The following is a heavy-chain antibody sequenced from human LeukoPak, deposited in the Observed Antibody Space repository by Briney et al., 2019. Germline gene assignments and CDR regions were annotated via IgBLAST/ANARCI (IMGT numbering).Heavy chain of an antibody. CDR3: AKGIAARPNTPFDY. V-gene: IGHV3-23*01. Sequence: PGGSLRLSCAASGFTFSSYAMSWVRQAPGKGLEWVSGISGGGGSTYYADSVKGRFTISRDNSKNTLYLQMNSLRAEDTAVYYCAKGIAARPNTPFDYWGQGTLVTASS. D-gene: IGHD6-6*01. CDR1: GFTFSSYA. J-gene: IGHJ4*02. CDR2: ISGGGGST.